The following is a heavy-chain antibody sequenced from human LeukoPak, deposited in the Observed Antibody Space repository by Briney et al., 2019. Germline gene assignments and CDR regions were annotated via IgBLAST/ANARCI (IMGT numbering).Heavy chain of an antibody. D-gene: IGHD3-22*01. CDR2: INPNSGGT. Sequence: ASVKVSCKASGYTFTGYYMHWVRQAPGKGLEWMGWINPNSGGTNYAQKFQGRVTMTRDTSISTAYMELSRLRSDDTAVYYCARAERITMIVVVHDAFDIWGQGTMVTVSS. CDR3: ARAERITMIVVVHDAFDI. J-gene: IGHJ3*02. CDR1: GYTFTGYY. V-gene: IGHV1-2*02.